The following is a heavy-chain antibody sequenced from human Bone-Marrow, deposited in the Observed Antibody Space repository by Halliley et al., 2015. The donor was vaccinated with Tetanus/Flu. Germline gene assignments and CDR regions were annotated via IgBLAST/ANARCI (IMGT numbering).Heavy chain of an antibody. CDR2: IDKSGSA. V-gene: IGHV4-39*01. J-gene: IGHJ4*02. CDR3: ARRGLSFDS. D-gene: IGHD3-10*01. Sequence: KGLEFIGSIDKSGSAYYNPSLQSRVTISVDTSKNQFSLKVTSVIAADTAVYYCARRGLSFDSWGQGTLVTVSS.